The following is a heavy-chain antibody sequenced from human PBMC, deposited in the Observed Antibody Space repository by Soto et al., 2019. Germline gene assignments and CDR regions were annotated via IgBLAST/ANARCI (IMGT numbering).Heavy chain of an antibody. CDR1: GFTFSDYW. D-gene: IGHD6-13*01. V-gene: IGHV3-7*05. J-gene: IGHJ4*02. Sequence: GGSLRLSCAASGFTFSDYWMTWVRQAPGKGLEWVANIKPDGTDKYHVDSVKGRFTISRDNAQNSLHLQMNSLRVEDTAVYYCARGGSWGKDYWGQGTLVTVSS. CDR3: ARGGSWGKDY. CDR2: IKPDGTDK.